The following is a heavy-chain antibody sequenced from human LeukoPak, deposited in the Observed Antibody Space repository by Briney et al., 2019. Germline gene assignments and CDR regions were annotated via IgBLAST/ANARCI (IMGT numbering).Heavy chain of an antibody. J-gene: IGHJ5*02. D-gene: IGHD6-19*01. V-gene: IGHV1-2*02. CDR3: ARGGQWLVLEDWFDP. CDR1: GYTFTGYY. CDR2: INPNSGGT. Sequence: ASVKVPCKASGYTFTGYYMHWVRQAPGQGLEWMGWINPNSGGTNYAQKFQGRVTMTRDTSISTAYMELSRLRSDDTAVYYCARGGQWLVLEDWFDPWGQGTLVTVSS.